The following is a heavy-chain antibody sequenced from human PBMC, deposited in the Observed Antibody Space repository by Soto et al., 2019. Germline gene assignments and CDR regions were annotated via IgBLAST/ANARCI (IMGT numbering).Heavy chain of an antibody. J-gene: IGHJ3*02. D-gene: IGHD3-22*01. Sequence: GGSLRLSCAASGFPFSSYAMHWVRQAPGKGLEWVAVVSYDGGSKFHADSVKGRFTISRDNSKNTLYLQMNSLRTEDTAVYFCANEGPLYDSAGAFDIWGQGTMVTVSS. CDR2: VSYDGGSK. V-gene: IGHV3-30*18. CDR1: GFPFSSYA. CDR3: ANEGPLYDSAGAFDI.